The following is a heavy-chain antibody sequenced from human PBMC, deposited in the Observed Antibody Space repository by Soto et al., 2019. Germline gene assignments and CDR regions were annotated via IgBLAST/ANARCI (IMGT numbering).Heavy chain of an antibody. J-gene: IGHJ6*02. V-gene: IGHV4-30-4*01. CDR3: ARGLDYYGMDV. CDR2: IYYSGST. CDR1: GGSISSGDYY. Sequence: PSETLSLNCIVSGGSISSGDYYWSWIRQPPGKGLEWIGYIYYSGSTYYNPSLKSRVTVSVDTSKNQFSLKLSSVTAADTAVYYCARGLDYYGMDVWGQGTTVTVSS.